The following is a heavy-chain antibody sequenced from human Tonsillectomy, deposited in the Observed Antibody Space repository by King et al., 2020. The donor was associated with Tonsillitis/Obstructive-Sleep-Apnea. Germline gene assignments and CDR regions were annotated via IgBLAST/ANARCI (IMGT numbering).Heavy chain of an antibody. V-gene: IGHV5-51*01. CDR3: ARDYSGNSVVFDM. D-gene: IGHD4-23*01. J-gene: IGHJ3*02. Sequence: QLVQSVPEVKKPGESLNISCQVSGYSFSNYCIAWVRQMPGKGLEWMGFIYPGNSDTKSSPSFQGQVTISADKSISTAYLQWSSLKASDTALYYCARDYSGNSVVFDMWRRGKMVSVST. CDR1: GYSFSNYC. CDR2: IYPGNSDT.